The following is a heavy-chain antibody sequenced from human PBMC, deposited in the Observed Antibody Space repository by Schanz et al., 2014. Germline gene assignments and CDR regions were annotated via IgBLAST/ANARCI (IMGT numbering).Heavy chain of an antibody. J-gene: IGHJ5*01. D-gene: IGHD2-15*01. CDR2: ITTGGNT. CDR1: GFTFSTYA. CDR3: SKDKQGSRSDDS. Sequence: AQLLQSGGALVQPGGSLRLSCSASGFTFSTYAMSWARQTPGKGLEWVSSITTGGNTYYRDSVKGRFIVSRDNSKNTLYLEMNRLRVDDTAVYYCSKDKQGSRSDDSWGQGPLVTVSS. V-gene: IGHV3-23*01.